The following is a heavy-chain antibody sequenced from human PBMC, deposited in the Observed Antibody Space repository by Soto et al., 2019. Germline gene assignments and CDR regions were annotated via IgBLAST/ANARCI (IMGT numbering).Heavy chain of an antibody. CDR2: IYYSGST. D-gene: IGHD5-12*01. CDR3: ASRNGMATGDFDY. J-gene: IGHJ4*02. V-gene: IGHV4-30-4*08. CDR1: GGSIRSVDYY. Sequence: ASETLSHTCTVSGGSIRSVDYYCIRIRQPPGKGLEWIGYIYYSGSTYYNPSLKSRVTISVDTSKNQFSLKLSSVTAADTAVYYCASRNGMATGDFDYWGQGTLVTVSS.